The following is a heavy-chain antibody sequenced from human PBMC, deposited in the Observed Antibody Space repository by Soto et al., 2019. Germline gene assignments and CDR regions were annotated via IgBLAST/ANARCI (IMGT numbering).Heavy chain of an antibody. CDR3: ATRLARLRGVDY. J-gene: IGHJ4*02. D-gene: IGHD2-21*02. V-gene: IGHV3-23*01. Sequence: EVQVLESGGGLAQPGGSLSLSCITSGITFSTYAMSWVRQSPGRGMEWVSSISGGTGSSYYVDSVKGSFTISRDNSKNTLYLQTNILRAEDTAVYYCATRLARLRGVDYWGQGALVTVSS. CDR2: ISGGTGSS. CDR1: GITFSTYA.